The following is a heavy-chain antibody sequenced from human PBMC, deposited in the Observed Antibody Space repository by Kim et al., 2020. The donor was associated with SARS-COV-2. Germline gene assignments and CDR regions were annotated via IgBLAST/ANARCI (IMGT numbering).Heavy chain of an antibody. CDR3: AKGVVMEYYFDY. V-gene: IGHV3-23*01. J-gene: IGHJ4*02. Sequence: YYADSVKGRFTISRDNSKNTLYLQMNSLRAEDTAVYYCAKGVVMEYYFDYWGQGTLVTVSS. D-gene: IGHD3-22*01.